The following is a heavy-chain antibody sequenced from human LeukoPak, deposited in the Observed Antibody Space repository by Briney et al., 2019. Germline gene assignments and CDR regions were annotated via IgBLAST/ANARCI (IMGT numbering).Heavy chain of an antibody. D-gene: IGHD4-23*01. CDR1: GFTFSNYW. Sequence: PGGSLRLSCVASGFTFSNYWMHWVRQAPGKGLVWVSRIYTDGSGISYADSVKGRFTISRDNAKNTLYLQMNSLRAEDTAVYYCARDLDYAGPYWGQGTLVAVSS. CDR3: ARDLDYAGPY. V-gene: IGHV3-74*01. CDR2: IYTDGSGI. J-gene: IGHJ4*02.